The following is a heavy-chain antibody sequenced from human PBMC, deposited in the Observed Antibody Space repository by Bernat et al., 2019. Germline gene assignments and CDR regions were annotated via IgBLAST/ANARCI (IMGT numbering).Heavy chain of an antibody. Sequence: EVQLVESGGGLVQPGESLRLSCAASGFTFSSYWMTWVRQVPGKGLEWVANIIQDGSEKYYLDSVRGRFTISRDNAKNSLYLQMNSLRAEETAVYYCARAQDVVVVDTYFDYWGQGTLVTVSS. V-gene: IGHV3-7*04. CDR1: GFTFSSYW. CDR3: ARAQDVVVVDTYFDY. D-gene: IGHD2-15*01. J-gene: IGHJ4*02. CDR2: IIQDGSEK.